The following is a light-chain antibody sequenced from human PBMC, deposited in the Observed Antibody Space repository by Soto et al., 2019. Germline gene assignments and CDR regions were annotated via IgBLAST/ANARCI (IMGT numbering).Light chain of an antibody. V-gene: IGKV1-6*01. J-gene: IGKJ1*01. CDR3: LQDYSYTWK. CDR2: AAS. CDR1: QGIRND. Sequence: AIQLTQSPSSLSASVGDRVTITCRASQGIRNDLGWYQQKPGKAPKLLIYAASSLQSGVPSRFSGSASGTDFTLTIISLQPEDFATYYCLQDYSYTWKFCQGTKVDIK.